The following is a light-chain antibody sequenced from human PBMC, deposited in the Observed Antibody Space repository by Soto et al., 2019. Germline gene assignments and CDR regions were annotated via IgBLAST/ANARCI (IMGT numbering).Light chain of an antibody. J-gene: IGKJ5*01. V-gene: IGKV1-13*02. Sequence: AILLTQSPSSLSASVGDRVTITCRASQGIDSSFAWYQQKPGKAPKLLIYAASSLQSGVPSRFSGSGSGTDFTLTISSLQPEDFATYYCQQYNSYPITFGQGTRLEIK. CDR1: QGIDSS. CDR2: AAS. CDR3: QQYNSYPIT.